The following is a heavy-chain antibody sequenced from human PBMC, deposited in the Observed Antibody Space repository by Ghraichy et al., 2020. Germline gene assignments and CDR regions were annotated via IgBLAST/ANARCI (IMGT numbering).Heavy chain of an antibody. Sequence: SKTLSLTCTVSGGSISSSNYYWGWIRQPPGKGLEWIGSIYYSGSTFYNPSLKSRVTISVDTSKNQFSLKLSSVTAADTAVYYCARARLFDAFDIWGQGTMVTVSS. CDR1: GGSISSSNYY. CDR2: IYYSGST. CDR3: ARARLFDAFDI. D-gene: IGHD6-6*01. J-gene: IGHJ3*02. V-gene: IGHV4-39*01.